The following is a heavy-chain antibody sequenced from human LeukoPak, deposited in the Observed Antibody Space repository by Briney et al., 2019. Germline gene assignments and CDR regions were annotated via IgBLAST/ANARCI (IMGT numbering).Heavy chain of an antibody. D-gene: IGHD5-18*01. CDR3: ARVGSSYGLNFDY. Sequence: GASVKVSCKASGYTFTGYYMHWVRQAPGQGLEWMGWINPNSGGTNYAQKFQGRVTMTRDTSISTAYMELSRLRSDDTAVYYCARVGSSYGLNFDYWGQGTLVTVSS. CDR1: GYTFTGYY. V-gene: IGHV1-2*02. CDR2: INPNSGGT. J-gene: IGHJ4*02.